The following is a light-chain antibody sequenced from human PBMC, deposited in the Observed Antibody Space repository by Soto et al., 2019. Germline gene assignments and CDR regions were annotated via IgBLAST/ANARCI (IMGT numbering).Light chain of an antibody. CDR3: QQVHSWPLT. V-gene: IGKV1-9*01. J-gene: IGKJ4*01. CDR2: VAS. CDR1: QGIDSH. Sequence: IQLTQSPSSLSASVGDRVTITCRASQGIDSHLAWYQQKPGKGPKLLIYVASTLQSGVPSRFSGSGSETDFTLTISNLQPDDFAAYYCQQVHSWPLTFGGGTKVEIK.